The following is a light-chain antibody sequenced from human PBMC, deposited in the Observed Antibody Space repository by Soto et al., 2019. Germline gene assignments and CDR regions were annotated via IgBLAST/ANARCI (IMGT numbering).Light chain of an antibody. CDR1: SSNIGNTY. CDR2: RNN. V-gene: IGLV1-47*01. Sequence: QSVLTQPPSASGTPGQRVAISCSGSSSNIGNTYVYWFQQPPGTAPKLLIYRNNQRPSGVPDRFSGSKSGTSASLAISGLRSEDEVDYYCAAWDDSRRGWVFGGWTKVTVL. J-gene: IGLJ3*02. CDR3: AAWDDSRRGWV.